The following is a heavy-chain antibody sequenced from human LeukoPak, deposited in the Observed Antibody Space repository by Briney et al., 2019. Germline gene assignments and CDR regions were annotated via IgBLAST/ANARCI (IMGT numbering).Heavy chain of an antibody. J-gene: IGHJ4*02. CDR1: GFSSSNYG. CDR3: AREGIVATLDY. V-gene: IGHV3-33*01. CDR2: IWYDGVNK. D-gene: IGHD5-12*01. Sequence: GGSLRLSCAASGFSSSNYGMHWVRQAPGKGLEWVAAIWYDGVNKYYADSVKGRFTISRDMPKNTLYLQMNSLRAEDTAVYYCAREGIVATLDYWGQGTLVTVSS.